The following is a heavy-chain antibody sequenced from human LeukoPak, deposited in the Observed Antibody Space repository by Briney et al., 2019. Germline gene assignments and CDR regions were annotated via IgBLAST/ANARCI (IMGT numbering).Heavy chain of an antibody. V-gene: IGHV3-11*01. Sequence: GGSLRLSCAASGFTFSDYYMSWIRQAPGKGLEWISYISSSGSTIYYADSVKGRFTISRDNAKNSLYLQMNSLRAEDTAVYYCARGAAAFLYYFDYWGQGTLVTVSS. CDR1: GFTFSDYY. CDR3: ARGAAAFLYYFDY. CDR2: ISSSGSTI. J-gene: IGHJ4*02. D-gene: IGHD6-13*01.